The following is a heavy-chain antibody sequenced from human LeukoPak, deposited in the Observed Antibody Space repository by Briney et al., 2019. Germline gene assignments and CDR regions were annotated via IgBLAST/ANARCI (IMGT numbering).Heavy chain of an antibody. CDR3: VKDRRGSSGVGYFDY. Sequence: GGSLRLSCSASGFTFSSYAMRWVRQAPGKGLEYVSAISSNGGSTYYADSVKGRFTISRDNSKNTLYLQMSSLRAEDTAVYYCVKDRRGSSGVGYFDYWGQGTLVTVSS. V-gene: IGHV3-64D*06. J-gene: IGHJ4*02. CDR2: ISSNGGST. D-gene: IGHD6-6*01. CDR1: GFTFSSYA.